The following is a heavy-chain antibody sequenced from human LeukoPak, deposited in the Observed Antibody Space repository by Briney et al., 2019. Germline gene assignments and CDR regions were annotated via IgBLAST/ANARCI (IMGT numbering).Heavy chain of an antibody. J-gene: IGHJ4*02. CDR1: GFTFSSYW. CDR3: ARPGNLIYFDY. V-gene: IGHV3-7*03. D-gene: IGHD3-10*01. Sequence: PGGSLSLSCAASGFTFSSYWMSWVRQAPGKGLEWVANIKQDESEKYYVDSVKGRFTISRDNAKNSLYLQMNSLRAEHTAVYYCARPGNLIYFDYWGQGTLVTVSS. CDR2: IKQDESEK.